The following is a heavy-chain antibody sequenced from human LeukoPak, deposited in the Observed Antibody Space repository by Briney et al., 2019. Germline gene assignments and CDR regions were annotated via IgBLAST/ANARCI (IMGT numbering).Heavy chain of an antibody. CDR2: ITSSSSYI. CDR1: GFTFSSYS. J-gene: IGHJ3*02. D-gene: IGHD2-15*01. V-gene: IGHV3-21*04. CDR3: ARVVYCSGGSCQIFAFDI. Sequence: GGSLRPSCAASGFTFSSYSMNWVRQAPGKGLEWVSFITSSSSYIYYADSVKGRFTISRDNAKNSLYLQMNSLRAEDTAVYYCARVVYCSGGSCQIFAFDIWGQGTMVTVSS.